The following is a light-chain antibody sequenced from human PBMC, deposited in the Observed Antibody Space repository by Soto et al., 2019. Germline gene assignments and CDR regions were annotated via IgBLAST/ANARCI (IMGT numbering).Light chain of an antibody. J-gene: IGLJ2*01. V-gene: IGLV2-23*03. CDR2: EGS. Sequence: QSVLTQPASVSGSPGQSITISCTGTSSDVGSYNLVSWYQQHPGKAPKLMIYEGSTRPSGVSNRFSGSKSGNTASLTISGLQAEDEADYYCCSYAGSSTFGVVFGGGTQLTVL. CDR3: CSYAGSSTFGVV. CDR1: SSDVGSYNL.